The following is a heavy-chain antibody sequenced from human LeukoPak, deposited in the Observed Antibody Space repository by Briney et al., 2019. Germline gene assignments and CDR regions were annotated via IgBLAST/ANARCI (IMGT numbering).Heavy chain of an antibody. D-gene: IGHD6-19*01. CDR1: GGSISSNYYY. J-gene: IGHJ3*02. CDR3: ASASGLNDAFDI. Sequence: SETLSLTCTVSGGSISSNYYYWGWIRQPPGKGLEWIENIYYSGSTYYNPSLRSRITISIDTSKNQFSLKVKSVTAADTAVYYCASASGLNDAFDIWGQGTMVIVSS. CDR2: IYYSGST. V-gene: IGHV4-39*07.